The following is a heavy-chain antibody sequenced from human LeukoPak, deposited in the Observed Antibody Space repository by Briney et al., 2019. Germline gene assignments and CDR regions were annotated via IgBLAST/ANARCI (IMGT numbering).Heavy chain of an antibody. J-gene: IGHJ4*02. CDR1: GFTVSSNS. Sequence: GGSLRLSYTVSGFTVSSNSMSWVRQAPGKGLEWVAFIYSGGNTHYSDSVKGRFTISRDNSKNTLHLQRNSLKSEHTAVYYCASRAGEYSHPYDYWGQGTLVTVSS. V-gene: IGHV3-53*01. D-gene: IGHD4-17*01. CDR3: ASRAGEYSHPYDY. CDR2: IYSGGNT.